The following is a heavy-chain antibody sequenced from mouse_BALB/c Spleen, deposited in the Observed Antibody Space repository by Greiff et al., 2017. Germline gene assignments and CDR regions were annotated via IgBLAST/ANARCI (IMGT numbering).Heavy chain of an antibody. CDR3: TREGTVVAGAMDY. J-gene: IGHJ4*01. CDR1: GFTFSSYT. Sequence: EVQGVESGGGLVKPGGSLKLSCAASGFTFSSYTMSWVRQTPEKRLEWVATISSGGSYTYYPDSVKGRFTISRDNAKNTLYLQMSSLKSEDTAMYYCTREGTVVAGAMDYWGQGTSVTVSS. CDR2: ISSGGSYT. V-gene: IGHV5-6-4*01. D-gene: IGHD1-1*01.